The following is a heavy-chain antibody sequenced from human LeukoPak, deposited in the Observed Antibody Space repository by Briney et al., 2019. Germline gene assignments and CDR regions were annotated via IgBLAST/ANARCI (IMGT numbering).Heavy chain of an antibody. V-gene: IGHV1-18*01. J-gene: IGHJ4*02. CDR1: GYTFTSYG. Sequence: ASVEVSCKASGYTFTSYGVSWVRQAPGQGLEWMGWISAYNGNTNYAQKLQGRVTMTTDTSTSTAYMELRSLRSDDTAVYYCARARYSSSSEWYFDYWGQGTLVTVSS. D-gene: IGHD6-6*01. CDR3: ARARYSSSSEWYFDY. CDR2: ISAYNGNT.